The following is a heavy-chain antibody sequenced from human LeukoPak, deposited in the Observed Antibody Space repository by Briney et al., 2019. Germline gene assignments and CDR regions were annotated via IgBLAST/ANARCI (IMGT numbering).Heavy chain of an antibody. D-gene: IGHD3-10*01. CDR2: IYYSGST. J-gene: IGHJ5*02. Sequence: SETLSLTCTVPGGSLSSGSYYWGWIRQPPGKGLEWIGGIYYSGSTYYNPSLKSRVTISVDTSKNQFSLKLSSVTAADTAVYYCARHVRYGSGNWFDPWGQGTLVTVSS. CDR3: ARHVRYGSGNWFDP. V-gene: IGHV4-39*01. CDR1: GGSLSSGSYY.